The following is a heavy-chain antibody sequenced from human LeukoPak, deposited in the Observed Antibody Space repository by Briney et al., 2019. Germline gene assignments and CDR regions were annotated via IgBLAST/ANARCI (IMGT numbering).Heavy chain of an antibody. CDR2: IYHSGST. J-gene: IGHJ4*02. CDR3: ARVVDTAPYYFDY. D-gene: IGHD5-18*01. CDR1: GDSITSPNW. V-gene: IGHV4-4*02. Sequence: PSETLSLTCDVSGDSITSPNWWSWARQPPGKGLQWIGEIYHSGSTSYNPSLKSRVTIAVDKSRNQFSLKLTSVIAADTAVYYCARVVDTAPYYFDYWGQGTLVTVSS.